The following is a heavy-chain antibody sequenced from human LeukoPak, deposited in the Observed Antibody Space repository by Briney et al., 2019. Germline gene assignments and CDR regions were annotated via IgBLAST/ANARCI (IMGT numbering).Heavy chain of an antibody. CDR1: GFTFSNYA. J-gene: IGHJ5*02. V-gene: IGHV3-23*01. Sequence: QTGGSLRLSCAASGFTFSNYAMSWVRQAPGKGLEWVSAISGSGYTTYYADSVKGRFTISRDNSKNTLYLQMNSLRAEDTAVYYCARDGEQWLALNWFDPWGQGTLVTVSS. CDR3: ARDGEQWLALNWFDP. D-gene: IGHD6-19*01. CDR2: ISGSGYTT.